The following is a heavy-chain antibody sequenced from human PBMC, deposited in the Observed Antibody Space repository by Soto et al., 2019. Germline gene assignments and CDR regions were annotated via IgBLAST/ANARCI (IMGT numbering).Heavy chain of an antibody. D-gene: IGHD2-2*01. J-gene: IGHJ5*02. CDR2: INPRGGT. CDR1: GYTFTSYY. Sequence: QMQLVQSGAEVKKPGASVKVSCKASGYTFTSYYIHWVRQAPGQGLEWMGIINPRGGTNYEQKFQGRVTMTSDTSTSTVYMELSSLTSDDTAVYYCAREVYCDSFSCYGCQLDPWGQGTLVTVSS. V-gene: IGHV1-46*01. CDR3: AREVYCDSFSCYGCQLDP.